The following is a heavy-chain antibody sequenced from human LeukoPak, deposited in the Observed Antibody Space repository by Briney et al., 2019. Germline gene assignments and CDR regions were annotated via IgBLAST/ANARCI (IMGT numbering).Heavy chain of an antibody. Sequence: PGGSLRLSCVASGLTVSSNYMSWVRQAPGKGLEWVSYISRSSTTIYYADSVKGRFAISRDNAKNSLYLQMNSLRAEDTAVYYCARNPYSSSSKDYWGQGTLVTVSS. V-gene: IGHV3-48*01. J-gene: IGHJ4*02. CDR1: GLTVSSNY. CDR2: ISRSSTTI. CDR3: ARNPYSSSSKDY. D-gene: IGHD6-6*01.